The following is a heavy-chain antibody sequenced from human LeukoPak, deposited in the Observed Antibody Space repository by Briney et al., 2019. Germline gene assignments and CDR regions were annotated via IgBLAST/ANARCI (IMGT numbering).Heavy chain of an antibody. D-gene: IGHD3-9*01. CDR1: GYTFTGYY. V-gene: IGHV1-2*02. J-gene: IGHJ3*02. CDR3: ARDILVAPPSGAFDI. CDR2: INPNSGGT. Sequence: VASVKVSCKASGYTFTGYYIHWVRQAPGQGLEWMGWINPNSGGTNYAQKLQGRVTMTTDTSTSTAYMELRSLRSDDTAVYYCARDILVAPPSGAFDIWGQGTMVTVSS.